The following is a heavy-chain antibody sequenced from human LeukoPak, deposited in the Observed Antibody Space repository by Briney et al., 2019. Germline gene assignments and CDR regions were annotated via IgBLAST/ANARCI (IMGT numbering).Heavy chain of an antibody. Sequence: GESLKISCKGSGYSFTNYWIGWVRQLPGKGLEWMGIIYPGDSDTRYSPSFQGQVTISADKSISTAYLQWSSLKASDTAMYYCARQRTTSWFDPWGQGTLVTVSS. V-gene: IGHV5-51*01. CDR3: ARQRTTSWFDP. CDR2: IYPGDSDT. J-gene: IGHJ5*02. D-gene: IGHD4-11*01. CDR1: GYSFTNYW.